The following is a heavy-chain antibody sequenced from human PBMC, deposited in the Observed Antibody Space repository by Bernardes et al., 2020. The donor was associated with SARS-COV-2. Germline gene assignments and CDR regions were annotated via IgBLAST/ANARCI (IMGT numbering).Heavy chain of an antibody. CDR2: IWYDGSNK. V-gene: IGHV3-33*01. CDR1: GFTFSSYG. J-gene: IGHJ4*02. Sequence: GGSLRLSRAASGFTFSSYGMHWVRQAPGKGLEWVAVIWYDGSNKFYADSVKGRFTISRDNSKNTLYLQMNSLRTEDTAVYYCARDSLKPYDSSGYYYDGMDYWGQGTLVTVSS. CDR3: ARDSLKPYDSSGYYYDGMDY. D-gene: IGHD3-22*01.